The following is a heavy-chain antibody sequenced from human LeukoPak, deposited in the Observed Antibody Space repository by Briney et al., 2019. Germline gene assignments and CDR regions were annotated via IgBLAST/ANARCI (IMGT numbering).Heavy chain of an antibody. D-gene: IGHD6-6*01. CDR2: IYHSGST. J-gene: IGHJ5*02. V-gene: IGHV4-38-2*02. Sequence: SETLSLTCTVSGYSISSGYYWGWIRQPPGKGLEWIGSIYHSGSTYYNPSLKSRVTISVDTSKNQFSLKLSSVTAAGTAVYYCARDRASSGVAARWFDPWGQGTLVTVSS. CDR3: ARDRASSGVAARWFDP. CDR1: GYSISSGYY.